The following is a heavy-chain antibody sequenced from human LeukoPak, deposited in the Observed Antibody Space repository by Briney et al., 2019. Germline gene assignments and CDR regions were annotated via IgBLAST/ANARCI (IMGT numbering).Heavy chain of an antibody. Sequence: PSETLSLTCTVSGGPISSYYWSWIRQPAGKGLEWIGRIYTSGRANYNPSFRSRVTMSVDTSKNQCSLKLTSVTAADTAVYYCAKGTDRRYFDYWGQGTLVTVSS. D-gene: IGHD3/OR15-3a*01. CDR1: GGPISSYY. CDR3: AKGTDRRYFDY. V-gene: IGHV4-4*07. J-gene: IGHJ4*02. CDR2: IYTSGRA.